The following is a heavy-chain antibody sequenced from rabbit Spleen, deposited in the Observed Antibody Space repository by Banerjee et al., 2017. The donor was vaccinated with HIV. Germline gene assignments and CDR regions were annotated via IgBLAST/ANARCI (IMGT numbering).Heavy chain of an antibody. CDR3: VREVAGKFSL. CDR1: GFSFSSSYW. CDR2: IEGGYSGFT. J-gene: IGHJ4*01. Sequence: QSLEESGGDLVKPGASLTLTCTASGFSFSSSYWICWVRQTPGKGLEWIACIEGGYSGFTYFASWVNGRFTISRDNAQNALYLQLNSLTAADTATYFCVREVAGKFSLWGQGTLVTVS. V-gene: IGHV1S40*01. D-gene: IGHD4-1*01.